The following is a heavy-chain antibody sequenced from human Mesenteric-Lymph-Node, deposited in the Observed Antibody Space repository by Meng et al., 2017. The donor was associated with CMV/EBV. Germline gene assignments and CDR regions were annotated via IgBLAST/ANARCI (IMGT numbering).Heavy chain of an antibody. V-gene: IGHV3-11*01. J-gene: IGHJ4*02. CDR2: ITSSGGTI. CDR3: GSGLDDVLTGFPLHPCLH. D-gene: IGHD3-9*01. CDR1: TFSDYY. Sequence: TFSDYYMSWIRQAPGKGLEWVSYITSSGGTIYYADSVKGRFTISRDNAKNSLYLQMNSLRAEDTAMYYCGSGLDDVLTGFPLHPCLHWGQGILVTVSS.